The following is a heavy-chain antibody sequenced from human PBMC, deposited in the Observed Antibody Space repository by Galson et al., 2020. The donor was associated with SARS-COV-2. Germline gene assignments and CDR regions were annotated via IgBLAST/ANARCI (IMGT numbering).Heavy chain of an antibody. D-gene: IGHD3-16*01. CDR1: GGTFSSYA. Sequence: SVKVSCTASGGTFSSYAISWVRQAPGQGLEWMGGIVPIVGLTTYAQKFQGRVTISADKSATAAYMELRSLRSDDTAVYYCATSRGTADFRLATLLQARAYYFYYMDVWGEGTTVTVSS. CDR3: ATSRGTADFRLATLLQARAYYFYYMDV. J-gene: IGHJ6*03. V-gene: IGHV1-69*10. CDR2: IVPIVGLT.